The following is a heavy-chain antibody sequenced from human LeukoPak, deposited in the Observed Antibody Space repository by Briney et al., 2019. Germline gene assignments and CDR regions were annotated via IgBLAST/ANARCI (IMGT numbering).Heavy chain of an antibody. CDR2: INHNGNVH. J-gene: IGHJ4*02. CDR1: GFTFSSYW. V-gene: IGHV3-7*03. CDR3: AKDNRRHYTSGPNPDSLH. Sequence: GGSLRLSCAASGFTFSSYWMNWARQAPGKGLEWVASINHNGNVHYYVDSVRGRFTISRDNAKNSLYLQMDSLRVEDTAFYYCAKDNRRHYTSGPNPDSLHWGQGALVTVSS. D-gene: IGHD6-19*01.